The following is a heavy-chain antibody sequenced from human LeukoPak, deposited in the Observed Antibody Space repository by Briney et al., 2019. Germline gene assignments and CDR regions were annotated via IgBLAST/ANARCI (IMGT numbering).Heavy chain of an antibody. CDR1: GGSFSGYY. Sequence: PSETLSLTCAVYGGSFSGYYWSWIRQPPGKGLEWIGEINHSGSTNYNPSLKSRVTISVDTSKNQFSLKLSSVTAADTAVYYCARDPIRRRGGSYSAMDYYYYYMDVWGKGTTVTVSS. J-gene: IGHJ6*03. V-gene: IGHV4-34*01. D-gene: IGHD2-21*01. CDR3: ARDPIRRRGGSYSAMDYYYYYMDV. CDR2: INHSGST.